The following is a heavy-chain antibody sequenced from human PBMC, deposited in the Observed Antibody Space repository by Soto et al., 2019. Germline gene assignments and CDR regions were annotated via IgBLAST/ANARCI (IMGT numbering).Heavy chain of an antibody. J-gene: IGHJ4*02. Sequence: EVQLVESGGGLVQPGGSLRLSCAASGFTFSSYSMNWVRQAPGKGLEWVSYISSSSSTIYYADSVKGRFTISRDNAKNSLYLQMNSLRAEDTAVYYCVRDQVFPWFGELSWIGFDYWGQGTLVTVSS. CDR3: VRDQVFPWFGELSWIGFDY. CDR2: ISSSSSTI. V-gene: IGHV3-48*01. D-gene: IGHD3-10*01. CDR1: GFTFSSYS.